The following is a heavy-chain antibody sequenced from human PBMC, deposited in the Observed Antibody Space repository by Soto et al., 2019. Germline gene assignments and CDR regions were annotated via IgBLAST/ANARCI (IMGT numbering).Heavy chain of an antibody. Sequence: GGSLRLSCAASGFTFSDYYMSCIRQAPGKGLEWVSYISSSGSTIYYADSVKGRFTISRDNAKNSLYMKMNSLRAEDTAVYYCARVLTGILQYYYGMEVWGQGTTVTLSS. J-gene: IGHJ6*02. V-gene: IGHV3-11*01. CDR2: ISSSGSTI. D-gene: IGHD1-20*01. CDR3: ARVLTGILQYYYGMEV. CDR1: GFTFSDYY.